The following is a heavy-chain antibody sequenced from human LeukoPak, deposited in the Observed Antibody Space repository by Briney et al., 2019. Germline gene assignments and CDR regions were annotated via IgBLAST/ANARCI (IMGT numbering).Heavy chain of an antibody. V-gene: IGHV3-23*01. CDR3: AKGGYCSSTSCYTPGGY. D-gene: IGHD2-2*02. CDR2: ITGSGAGT. J-gene: IGHJ4*02. CDR1: NFAFSTYA. Sequence: GGSLRLSCAASNFAFSTYAMTWVRQAPGKGLEWVSSITGSGAGTSYADSVKGRFTISRDNSKNTLYLQMNSLRAEDTAVYYCAKGGYCSSTSCYTPGGYWGQGTLVTVSS.